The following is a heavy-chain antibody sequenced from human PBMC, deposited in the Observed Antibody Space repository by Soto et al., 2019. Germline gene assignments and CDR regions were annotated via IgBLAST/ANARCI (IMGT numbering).Heavy chain of an antibody. V-gene: IGHV3-7*04. J-gene: IGHJ4*02. D-gene: IGHD2-15*01. Sequence: GGSLRLSCAVSGFTFTDYWMNWVRQAPGKGLEWVANIKQDGSQKYYVDSLRGRFTISRDNAMNSLYLQMNSLRAEDTALYYCARERFAAKSSFFDYWGQGTLVTVSS. CDR1: GFTFTDYW. CDR2: IKQDGSQK. CDR3: ARERFAAKSSFFDY.